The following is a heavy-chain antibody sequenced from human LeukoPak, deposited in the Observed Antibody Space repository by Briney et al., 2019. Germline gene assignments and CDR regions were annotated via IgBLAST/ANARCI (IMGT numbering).Heavy chain of an antibody. CDR1: GGSFSGYY. D-gene: IGHD1-14*01. CDR3: AREGRIGHFQH. J-gene: IGHJ1*01. CDR2: INHSGST. Sequence: SETLSLTCAVYGGSFSGYYWSWIRQPPGKGLEWIGEINHSGSTNNNPSLKSRVTISVDTSKNQFSLKLSSVTAADTAVYYCAREGRIGHFQHWGQGTLVTVSS. V-gene: IGHV4-34*01.